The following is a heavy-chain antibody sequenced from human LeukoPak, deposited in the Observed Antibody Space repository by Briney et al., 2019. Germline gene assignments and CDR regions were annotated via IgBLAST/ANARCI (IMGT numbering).Heavy chain of an antibody. CDR2: MNPNSGNT. J-gene: IGHJ4*01. V-gene: IGHV1-8*01. Sequence: ASVKVSCKASGYTFTSYDINWVRQATGQGLEWMGWMNPNSGNTGYAQKFQGRVTMTRNTSISTAYMELSSLRSEDTAVYYCAKARVWGIYYYYFNSWGKEPWSPSPQ. CDR3: AKARVWGIYYYYFNS. D-gene: IGHD3-16*01. CDR1: GYTFTSYD.